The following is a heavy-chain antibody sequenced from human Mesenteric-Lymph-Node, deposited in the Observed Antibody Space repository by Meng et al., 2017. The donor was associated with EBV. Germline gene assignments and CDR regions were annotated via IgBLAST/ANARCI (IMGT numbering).Heavy chain of an antibody. CDR3: ATVGDYGDYVGLDN. D-gene: IGHD4-17*01. V-gene: IGHV4-34*01. CDR1: GGSFSGSS. J-gene: IGHJ4*02. Sequence: QWGTGLLKPSEPRSPPSPVFGGSFSGSSWSWIRQPPGKGLEWIGEINHSGSTNYNPSLKSRVTISVDTSKNQFSLKLSSVTAADTAVYYCATVGDYGDYVGLDNWGQGTLVTVSS. CDR2: INHSGST.